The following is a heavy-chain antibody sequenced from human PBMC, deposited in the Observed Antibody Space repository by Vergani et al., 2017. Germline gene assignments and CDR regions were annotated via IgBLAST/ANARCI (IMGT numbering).Heavy chain of an antibody. D-gene: IGHD3-10*01. Sequence: QVQLVQSGAEVKKPGSSVKVSCKASGGTFSSYAISWVRQAPGQGLEWMGGIIPIFGTANYAQKFQGRVTITADKSTSTAYMELSSLRSEDTAVYYCARDLYYSVSGSYYGGDSYGMDVWGQGTTVTVSS. V-gene: IGHV1-69*06. CDR3: ARDLYYSVSGSYYGGDSYGMDV. CDR2: IIPIFGTA. J-gene: IGHJ6*02. CDR1: GGTFSSYA.